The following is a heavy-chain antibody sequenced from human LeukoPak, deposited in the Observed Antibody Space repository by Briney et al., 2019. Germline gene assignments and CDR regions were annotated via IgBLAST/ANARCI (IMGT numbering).Heavy chain of an antibody. CDR1: GGSFSGYY. V-gene: IGHV4-59*01. D-gene: IGHD3-22*01. Sequence: SETLSLTCAVYGGSFSGYYWSWIRQPPGKGLEWIGYIYYSGTTKRNPSLKSRVTLSVDTSKNQLYLKLNSVTAADTAVYYCARDSRGYYDSSGYFDHWGQGTLVTVSS. J-gene: IGHJ4*02. CDR2: IYYSGTT. CDR3: ARDSRGYYDSSGYFDH.